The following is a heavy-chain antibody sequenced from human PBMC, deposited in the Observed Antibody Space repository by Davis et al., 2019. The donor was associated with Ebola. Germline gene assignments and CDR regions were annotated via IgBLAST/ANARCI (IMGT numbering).Heavy chain of an antibody. CDR2: INAGNGNT. D-gene: IGHD2-21*01. J-gene: IGHJ4*02. CDR3: ARDMGGLWRWVDY. V-gene: IGHV1-3*01. Sequence: AASVKVSCKASGYTFTSYAMHWVRQAPGQRLEWMGWINAGNGNTKYSQKFQGRVTITRDTSASTAYMELSSLRSEDTAVYYCARDMGGLWRWVDYWGQGTLVTVSS. CDR1: GYTFTSYA.